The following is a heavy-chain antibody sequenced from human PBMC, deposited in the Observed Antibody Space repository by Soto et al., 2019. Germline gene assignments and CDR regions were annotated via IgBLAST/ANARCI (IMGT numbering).Heavy chain of an antibody. J-gene: IGHJ4*02. CDR1: CVSLRNSDLG. D-gene: IGHD6-19*01. V-gene: IGHV2-5*01. Sequence: PPQTLKLTCIFPCVSLRNSDLGVGWIRQPPGKALEWLALMYWNDDKRYSPSLKARLTITKDTSKNQVVLTMTNMDPVDTVTYYCAHRPSGWYLSDYWGQRTLV. CDR3: AHRPSGWYLSDY. CDR2: MYWNDDK.